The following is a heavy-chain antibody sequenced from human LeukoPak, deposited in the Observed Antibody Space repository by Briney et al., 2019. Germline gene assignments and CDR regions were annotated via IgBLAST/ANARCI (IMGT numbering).Heavy chain of an antibody. CDR3: ARATSYSNYGMDV. Sequence: GGSLRLSCAASGFTFSHHWMHWARQVPGKGLVWVSRINSDGSSTTYADSVKGRFTISRDNARNTLYLQMSSLRAEDTAVHYCARATSYSNYGMDVWGQGTTVTVSS. J-gene: IGHJ6*02. D-gene: IGHD6-13*01. CDR2: INSDGSST. V-gene: IGHV3-74*01. CDR1: GFTFSHHW.